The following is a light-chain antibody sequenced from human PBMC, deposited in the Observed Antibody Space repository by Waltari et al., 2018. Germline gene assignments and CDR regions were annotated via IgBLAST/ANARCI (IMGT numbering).Light chain of an antibody. CDR1: QDISNY. V-gene: IGKV1-33*01. CDR3: QDYDNLPPLT. Sequence: DIQMTQSPSSLSASVGDRVTITCQASQDISNYLNWFQQKPGTAPNSLLYDAPNLETGVPSRFSGSGSGTDFTFTISSLQPEEIATYYCQDYDNLPPLTFGGGTKVEIK. CDR2: DAP. J-gene: IGKJ4*01.